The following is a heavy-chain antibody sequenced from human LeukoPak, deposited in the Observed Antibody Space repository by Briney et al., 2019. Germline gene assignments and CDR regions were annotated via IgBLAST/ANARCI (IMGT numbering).Heavy chain of an antibody. CDR2: IYHSGST. CDR1: GHSISSGYY. V-gene: IGHV4-38-2*01. Sequence: SETLSLTCAVSGHSISSGYYWGWIRQPPGRGLEWIGSIYHSGSTYYNPSLKSRVTISVDTSKNQFSLKLSSVTAADTAVYYCAGSSSPWGQGTLVTVSS. D-gene: IGHD6-19*01. CDR3: AGSSSP. J-gene: IGHJ5*02.